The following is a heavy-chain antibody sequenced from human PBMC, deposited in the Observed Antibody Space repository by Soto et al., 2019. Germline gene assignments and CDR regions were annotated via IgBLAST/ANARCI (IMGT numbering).Heavy chain of an antibody. V-gene: IGHV3-64*01. J-gene: IGHJ6*02. CDR2: ISNDAVHT. CDR1: GFTFTTYC. Sequence: EVQLVESGGGLVQPGGSLTLSCVASGFTFTTYCMHWVRQAPGKRLEYLSAISNDAVHTYYANSVKDRFTISRDNSKDTLYLHMGSLRPEDMAVYYCVRGHLPSDYHSYGMDVWGQGTTFTVSS. CDR3: VRGHLPSDYHSYGMDV.